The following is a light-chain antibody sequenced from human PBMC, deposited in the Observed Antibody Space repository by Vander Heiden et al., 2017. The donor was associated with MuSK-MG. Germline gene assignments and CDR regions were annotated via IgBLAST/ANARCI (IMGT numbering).Light chain of an antibody. CDR2: QDN. CDR1: KLGNKY. Sequence: SYELTQPPSVSVSPGQAASITCFGDKLGNKYTPWYQQKPGQSPLLVIYQDNKRPLGIPERFSGSNSGNTATLTIGGTQAMDEADYYCQAWDSSTAVVFGGGTKLTFL. V-gene: IGLV3-1*01. J-gene: IGLJ2*01. CDR3: QAWDSSTAVV.